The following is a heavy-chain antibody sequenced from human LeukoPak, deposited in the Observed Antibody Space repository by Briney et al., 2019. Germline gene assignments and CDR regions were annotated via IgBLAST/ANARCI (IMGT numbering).Heavy chain of an antibody. Sequence: SVKVSCKASGGTFSSYAISWVRQAPGQGLEWMGGNIPIFGTANYAQKLQGRVTITADESTSTAYMELSSLRSEDTAVYYCARGRSGSYYYGSQPIDYWGQGTLVTVS. D-gene: IGHD1-26*01. J-gene: IGHJ4*02. CDR1: GGTFSSYA. CDR3: ARGRSGSYYYGSQPIDY. V-gene: IGHV1-69*13. CDR2: NIPIFGTA.